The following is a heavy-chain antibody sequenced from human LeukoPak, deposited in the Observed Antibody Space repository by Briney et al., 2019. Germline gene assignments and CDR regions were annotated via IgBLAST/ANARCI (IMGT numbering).Heavy chain of an antibody. CDR2: IYHSGST. V-gene: IGHV4-4*02. D-gene: IGHD2/OR15-2a*01. CDR3: ARDSSILHPLRPKYFDY. Sequence: SETLSLTCAVSGGSISSSNWWSWVRQPPGKGLEWIGEIYHSGSTNYNPSLKSRVTISVDKSKNQFSLKLSSVTAADTAVYYCARDSSILHPLRPKYFDYWGQGTLVTVSS. J-gene: IGHJ4*02. CDR1: GGSISSSNW.